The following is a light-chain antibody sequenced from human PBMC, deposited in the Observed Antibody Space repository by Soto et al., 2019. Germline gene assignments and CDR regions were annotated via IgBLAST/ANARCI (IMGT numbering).Light chain of an antibody. V-gene: IGKV3-15*01. J-gene: IGKJ2*02. CDR2: DAS. Sequence: EIVMTQSPAMMSVSPGERATLSCRASQSVSSNLAWYQQKPGQAPRLLVYDASTRATGIPARFSGSGSGTEFTLTISSLQSEDFAVYYCQQYSSWRGTFGLGTKLEIK. CDR1: QSVSSN. CDR3: QQYSSWRGT.